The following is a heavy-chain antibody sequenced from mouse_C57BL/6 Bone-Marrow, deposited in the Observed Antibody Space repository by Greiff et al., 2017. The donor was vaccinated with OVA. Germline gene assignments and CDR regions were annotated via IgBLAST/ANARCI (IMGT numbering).Heavy chain of an antibody. V-gene: IGHV1-9*01. CDR2: ILPGSGST. CDR3: AGLVGPTGTLAWFAY. Sequence: VQLQQSGAELMKPGASVKLSCKATGYTFTGYWIEWVKQRPGHGLEWIGEILPGSGSTNYNEKFKGKATFTADTSSNTAYMQLSSMTTEDSAIYYCAGLVGPTGTLAWFAYWGQGTLVTVSA. D-gene: IGHD4-1*02. J-gene: IGHJ3*01. CDR1: GYTFTGYW.